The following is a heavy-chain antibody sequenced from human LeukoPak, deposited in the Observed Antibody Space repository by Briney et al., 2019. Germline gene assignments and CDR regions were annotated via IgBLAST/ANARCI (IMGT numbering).Heavy chain of an antibody. CDR1: GFTFSNYA. Sequence: GGSLRLSCSASGFTFSNYAMHWVRQAPGKGLEYVSVISSNGGSTYYADSVKGRFTISRDNSKNTLYLQMNSLRAEDTAVYYCAKNLQGGTYYFDYWGQGTLVTVSS. CDR3: AKNLQGGTYYFDY. CDR2: ISSNGGST. V-gene: IGHV3-64*04. J-gene: IGHJ4*02. D-gene: IGHD1/OR15-1a*01.